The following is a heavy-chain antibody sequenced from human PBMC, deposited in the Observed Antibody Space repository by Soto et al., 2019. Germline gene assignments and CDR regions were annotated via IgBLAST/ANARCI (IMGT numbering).Heavy chain of an antibody. D-gene: IGHD1-1*01. Sequence: PSETLSLTYTVSGGFIWGWIRQSPDKGLEWIGYIYNSGRYNYNPSLESRLTISIDTPKNQFSLRLASVTAADTAVYYCARTLPNRQLFDSWSQGTWVT. CDR1: GGFI. CDR2: IYNSGRY. V-gene: IGHV4-59*01. CDR3: ARTLPNRQLFDS. J-gene: IGHJ4*02.